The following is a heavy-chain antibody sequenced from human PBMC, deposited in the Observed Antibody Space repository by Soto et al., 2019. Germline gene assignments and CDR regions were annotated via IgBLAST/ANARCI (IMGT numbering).Heavy chain of an antibody. Sequence: GGSLRLSCTASGFTFSDSWMTWVRQAPGKGLEWVARIKPDESEKKYADSVKGRFSISRDNAKNSMYLQMDSLRGEDTAVYYCVRGGTNYASWGQGTLVTVSS. D-gene: IGHD4-4*01. CDR2: IKPDESEK. V-gene: IGHV3-7*01. J-gene: IGHJ5*02. CDR3: VRGGTNYAS. CDR1: GFTFSDSW.